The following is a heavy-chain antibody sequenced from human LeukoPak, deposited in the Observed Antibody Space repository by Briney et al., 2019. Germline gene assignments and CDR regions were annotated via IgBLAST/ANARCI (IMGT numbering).Heavy chain of an antibody. CDR3: ARIDGPTVYTYYMDL. CDR1: GFTFDDYG. D-gene: IGHD2/OR15-2a*01. Sequence: GGSLRLSCAASGFTFDDYGMHWVRQAPGKGLEWVSGISWNSGNIGYTDSVKGRFTVSRDDAKNSLYLQMNTLRAEDTAVYYCARIDGPTVYTYYMDLWGKGTTVTVAS. J-gene: IGHJ6*03. V-gene: IGHV3-9*01. CDR2: ISWNSGNI.